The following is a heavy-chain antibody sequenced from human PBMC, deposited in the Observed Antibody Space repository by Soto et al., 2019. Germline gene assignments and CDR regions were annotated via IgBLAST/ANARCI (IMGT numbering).Heavy chain of an antibody. CDR1: GGSFSGYY. V-gene: IGHV4-34*01. J-gene: IGHJ4*02. CDR2: INHSGST. CDR3: ARVGPYYYGSGSSSHFDY. D-gene: IGHD3-10*01. Sequence: QVQLQQWGAGLLKPSETLSLTCAVYGGSFSGYYWSWIRQPPGKGLEWIGEINHSGSTNYNPSLKSRVTISVDTSKNQFSLKLSSVTAADTAVYYCARVGPYYYGSGSSSHFDYWGQGTLVTVSS.